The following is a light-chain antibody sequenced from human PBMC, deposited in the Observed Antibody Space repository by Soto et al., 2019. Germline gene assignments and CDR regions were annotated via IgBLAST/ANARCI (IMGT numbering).Light chain of an antibody. CDR2: EGS. V-gene: IGLV2-23*01. CDR3: CSHAGDHLV. Sequence: QSALTQPASVSGSPGQSITISCTGTSSDIGSYKFVSWYQQHVGKAPKVMTYEGSKRPSGVSDRFSASKSGNTASLTISGLQAEDEADYYCCSHAGDHLVFGGGTKLTVL. J-gene: IGLJ3*02. CDR1: SSDIGSYKF.